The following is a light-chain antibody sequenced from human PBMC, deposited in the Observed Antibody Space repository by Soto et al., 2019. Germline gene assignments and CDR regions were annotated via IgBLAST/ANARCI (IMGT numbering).Light chain of an antibody. Sequence: QSVLTQPASVSGSPGQTITISCTGTRTDIGGYNLVSWYQHHPGKAPKLLIHEVSNRPSGISNRFSGSKSDNMASLTISGLRAEDESDYYCSAYSAGNSLLVFGSGTKLTVL. J-gene: IGLJ1*01. CDR3: SAYSAGNSLLV. CDR1: RTDIGGYNL. V-gene: IGLV2-14*01. CDR2: EVS.